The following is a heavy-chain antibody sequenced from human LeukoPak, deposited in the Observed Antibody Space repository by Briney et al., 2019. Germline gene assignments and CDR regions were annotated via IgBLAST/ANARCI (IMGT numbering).Heavy chain of an antibody. V-gene: IGHV4-4*07. Sequence: SETLSLTCTVSGGSINNYYWSWIRQPAGKGLEWIGRIYTRGSTNYDPSLKSRVTMSVDTSKNQFSLKLSSVTAADTAVYYCARGRYCSADICSGGDAFDIWGQGTMVSVSS. CDR2: IYTRGST. D-gene: IGHD2-15*01. CDR3: ARGRYCSADICSGGDAFDI. CDR1: GGSINNYY. J-gene: IGHJ3*02.